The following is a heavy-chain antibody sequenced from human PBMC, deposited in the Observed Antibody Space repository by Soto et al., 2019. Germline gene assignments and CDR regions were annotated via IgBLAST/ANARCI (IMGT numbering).Heavy chain of an antibody. CDR3: ARDRLGSFDSLSH. CDR2: IWYDENNK. D-gene: IGHD3-9*01. Sequence: QVQLVESGGGVVQPGRSLRLSCTASGFIFNNYGMHWVRQAPGKGLEWVAVIWYDENNKYYSDSVKGRFTISRDNSKSTMYLQLNRLRAEDTAVYYCARDRLGSFDSLSHWGQGTLVTVSS. J-gene: IGHJ4*02. CDR1: GFIFNNYG. V-gene: IGHV3-33*01.